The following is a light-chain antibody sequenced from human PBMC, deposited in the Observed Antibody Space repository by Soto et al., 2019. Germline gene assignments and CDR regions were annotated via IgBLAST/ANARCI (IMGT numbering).Light chain of an antibody. Sequence: EIVSTQSPATVSLSPGDRDTLSCRASQSVTTSLAWYQHQPGQAPRLLIYDASNRAPGVPDRFRGSGSGTDFSLTISRLEPEDFAVYYCQQYGGTPWTFGQGTKVDI. J-gene: IGKJ1*01. V-gene: IGKV3-20*01. CDR1: QSVTTS. CDR3: QQYGGTPWT. CDR2: DAS.